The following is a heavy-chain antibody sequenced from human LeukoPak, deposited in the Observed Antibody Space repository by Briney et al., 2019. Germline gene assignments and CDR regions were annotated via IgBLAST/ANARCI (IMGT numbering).Heavy chain of an antibody. D-gene: IGHD3-10*01. CDR3: ATSMVRGVIPRYYFDY. Sequence: ASVKVSCKASGYTFTGYYMHWVRQAPGQGLEWMGWINPNSGGTNYAQKFQGRVTMTRGTSISTAYMELSRLRSDDTAVYYCATSMVRGVIPRYYFDYWGQGTLVTVSS. CDR1: GYTFTGYY. CDR2: INPNSGGT. V-gene: IGHV1-2*02. J-gene: IGHJ4*02.